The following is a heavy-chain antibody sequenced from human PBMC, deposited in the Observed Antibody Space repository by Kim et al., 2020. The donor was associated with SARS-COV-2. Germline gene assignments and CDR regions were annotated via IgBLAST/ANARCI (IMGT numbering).Heavy chain of an antibody. J-gene: IGHJ4*02. CDR3: ARDSGWYTFDYFDY. D-gene: IGHD6-19*01. CDR1: GFTFSSYS. CDR2: ISSSSSYI. V-gene: IGHV3-21*04. Sequence: GGSLRLSCAASGFTFSSYSMNWVRQAPGKGLEWVSSISSSSSYIYYADSVKGRFTISRDNAKNSLYLQMNSLRAEDTAVYYCARDSGWYTFDYFDYWGQGTLVTVSS.